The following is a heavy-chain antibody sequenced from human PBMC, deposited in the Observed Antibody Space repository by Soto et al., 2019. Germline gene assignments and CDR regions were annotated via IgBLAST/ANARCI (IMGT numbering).Heavy chain of an antibody. CDR3: ASVTFGGVVLAN. V-gene: IGHV4-59*01. J-gene: IGHJ4*02. Sequence: SEALSLSCTGCSASCSEYYWSWSRQPPGTGLEWIGYIYFNGNTNYTPYLKRRVTISIDTSKKQISLNLTSVTDADTAVYYCASVTFGGVVLANWGQGTLLNVS. D-gene: IGHD3-16*01. CDR1: SASCSEYY. CDR2: IYFNGNT.